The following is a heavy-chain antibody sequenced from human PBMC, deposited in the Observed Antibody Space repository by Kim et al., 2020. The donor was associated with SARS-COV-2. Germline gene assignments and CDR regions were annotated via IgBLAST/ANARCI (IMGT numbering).Heavy chain of an antibody. CDR3: ARDRGRKIFEVVTHGEFDY. J-gene: IGHJ4*02. Sequence: GGSLRLSCAASGFTFSSYEMNWVRQAPGKGLEWVSYISSSGSTIYYADSVKGRFTISRDNAKNSLYLQMNSLRAEDTAVYYCARDRGRKIFEVVTHGEFDYWGQGTMVNVSS. CDR1: GFTFSSYE. CDR2: ISSSGSTI. D-gene: IGHD3-3*01. V-gene: IGHV3-48*03.